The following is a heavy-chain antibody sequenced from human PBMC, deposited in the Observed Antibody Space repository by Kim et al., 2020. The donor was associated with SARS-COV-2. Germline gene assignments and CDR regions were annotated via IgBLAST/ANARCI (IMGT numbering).Heavy chain of an antibody. D-gene: IGHD6-13*01. CDR2: INPSGGST. J-gene: IGHJ6*02. CDR3: ARDLQADGGKSGTWDGMDV. V-gene: IGHV1-46*01. Sequence: ASVKVSCKASGYTFTNYYMHWVRQAPGQGLEWMGIINPSGGSTSYAQKFQGRVTMTRDTSTSTVYMELSSLRSEDTALYYCARDLQADGGKSGTWDGMDVWGQGTTVPVSS. CDR1: GYTFTNYY.